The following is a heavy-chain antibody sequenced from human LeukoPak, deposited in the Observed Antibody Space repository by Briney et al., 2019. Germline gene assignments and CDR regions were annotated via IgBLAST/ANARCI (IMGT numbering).Heavy chain of an antibody. D-gene: IGHD3-10*01. J-gene: IGHJ4*02. Sequence: GGSLRLSCAASGFIFSNYYMSWVRQAPGKGLEWVANIRQDASAVFYVDSLKGRFTVSRDNTKNSLYLQMSSLRVEDTAVYYCARRHHFGFLDSWGQGTLVTVSS. CDR3: ARRHHFGFLDS. V-gene: IGHV3-7*04. CDR1: GFIFSNYY. CDR2: IRQDASAV.